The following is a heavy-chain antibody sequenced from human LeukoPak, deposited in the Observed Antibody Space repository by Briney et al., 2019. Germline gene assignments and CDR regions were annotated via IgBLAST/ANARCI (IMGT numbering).Heavy chain of an antibody. CDR2: VSYDGSSK. J-gene: IGHJ6*03. Sequence: HPGGSLRLSCAASGFTFSSYDMHWVRQVPGKGLEWVAVVSYDGSSKYYAESVKGRFTISRDNSRRTLYLQMNSLRAEDTAVYYCARGPRGYYYYYMDVWGKGTTVTVSS. CDR3: ARGPRGYYYYYMDV. CDR1: GFTFSSYD. V-gene: IGHV3-30*03.